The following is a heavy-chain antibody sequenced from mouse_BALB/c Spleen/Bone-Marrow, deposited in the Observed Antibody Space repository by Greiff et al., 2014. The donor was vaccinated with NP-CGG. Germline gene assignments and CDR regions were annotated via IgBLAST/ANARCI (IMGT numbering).Heavy chain of an antibody. CDR1: GYAFTSYW. V-gene: IGHV1-52*01. Sequence: QVQLQQSGAELVRPGASVKLSCKASGYAFTSYWMNWVKQRPEQGLEWIGRIDPYDNETNYNQKFKDKAILTVDKSSSTAYMQFSSLTSEDSAVYYCAREDLYYFDYWGQGTTLTVSS. J-gene: IGHJ2*01. CDR3: AREDLYYFDY. CDR2: IDPYDNET.